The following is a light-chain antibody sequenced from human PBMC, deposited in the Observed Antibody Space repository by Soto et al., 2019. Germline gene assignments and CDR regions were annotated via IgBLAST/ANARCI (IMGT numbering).Light chain of an antibody. CDR2: EES. Sequence: IQMTPSPSSLSASVGDRVTITCQASHDISNYLNWYQQKPGKAPNLLIYEESNLQTGVPSRFSGSRSGTEFTFTISSLQPEDVGTYYCQQYDNLPLTFGGGTKVDIK. CDR3: QQYDNLPLT. J-gene: IGKJ4*01. V-gene: IGKV1-33*01. CDR1: HDISNY.